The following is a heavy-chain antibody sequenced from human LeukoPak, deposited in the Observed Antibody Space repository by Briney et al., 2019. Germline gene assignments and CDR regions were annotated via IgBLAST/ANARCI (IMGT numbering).Heavy chain of an antibody. D-gene: IGHD3-22*01. CDR2: IYSSGST. CDR3: ARGSSMIVDAFDI. CDR1: GGPISHYY. Sequence: PSETLSLTCTVSGGPISHYYWSWIRQPPGKGLEWIGYIYSSGSTAYNPSLRSRVTISGDTSKKQFSLKLSSVTAADTAVYYCARGSSMIVDAFDIWGQGTMVTVSS. J-gene: IGHJ3*02. V-gene: IGHV4-59*01.